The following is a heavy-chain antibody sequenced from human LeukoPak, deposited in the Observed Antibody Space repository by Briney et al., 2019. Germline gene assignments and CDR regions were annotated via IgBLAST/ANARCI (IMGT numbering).Heavy chain of an antibody. CDR3: ATGGYSSSPNWFDP. V-gene: IGHV1-24*01. Sequence: GASVKVSCKVSGYTLTELSMHWVRQAPGKGLEWMGGFDPEDGETIYAQKFQGRVTMTEDTSTDTAYMELSSLRSEDTAVYYWATGGYSSSPNWFDPWGQGTLVTVSS. CDR1: GYTLTELS. CDR2: FDPEDGET. J-gene: IGHJ5*02. D-gene: IGHD6-6*01.